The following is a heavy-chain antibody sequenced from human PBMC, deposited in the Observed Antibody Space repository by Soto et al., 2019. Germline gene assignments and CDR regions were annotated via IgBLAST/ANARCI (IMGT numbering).Heavy chain of an antibody. CDR3: ASAIIAAAGSSRVWWFDP. V-gene: IGHV4-39*01. CDR2: IYYSGST. CDR1: GGSISSSSYY. D-gene: IGHD6-13*01. J-gene: IGHJ5*02. Sequence: SDTLSLTCTVSGGSISSSSYYWGWIRQPPGKGLEWIGSIYYSGSTYYNPSLKSRVTISVDTSKNQFSLKLSSVTAADTAVYYGASAIIAAAGSSRVWWFDPWGQGTLVTVSS.